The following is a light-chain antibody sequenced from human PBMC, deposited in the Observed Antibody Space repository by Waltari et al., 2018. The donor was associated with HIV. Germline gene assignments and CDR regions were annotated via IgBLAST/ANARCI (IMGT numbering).Light chain of an antibody. J-gene: IGLJ2*01. V-gene: IGLV2-14*03. CDR2: DVS. CDR3: SSYTSSTYVV. CDR1: SNDVGGYNQ. Sequence: QSALTKPASVSGSPGQSITISCTGTSNDVGGYNQVLWYQQHPGKVPKLMINDVSNRPSGVSYRFSGSKSGNTASLTISGLQAEDEADYYCSSYTSSTYVVFGGGTKLTVL.